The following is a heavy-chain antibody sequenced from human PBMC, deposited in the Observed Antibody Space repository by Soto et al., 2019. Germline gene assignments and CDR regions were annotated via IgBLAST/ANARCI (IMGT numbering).Heavy chain of an antibody. V-gene: IGHV3-23*01. Sequence: GGSLRLSCAASGFTFSSYAMSWVRLAPGKGLEWVSAISGSGGSTYYADSVKGRFTISRDNSKNTLYLHMNSLRAEDTAVYYCAKDYDFWSDYYFDYWGQGTLVTVSS. D-gene: IGHD3-3*01. CDR3: AKDYDFWSDYYFDY. CDR2: ISGSGGST. J-gene: IGHJ4*02. CDR1: GFTFSSYA.